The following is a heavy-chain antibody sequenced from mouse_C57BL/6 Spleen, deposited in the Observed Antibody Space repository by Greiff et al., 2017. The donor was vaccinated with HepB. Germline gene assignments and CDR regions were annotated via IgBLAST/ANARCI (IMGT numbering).Heavy chain of an antibody. CDR1: GYSFTDYN. CDR3: ARGGYYDSPLGY. J-gene: IGHJ2*01. V-gene: IGHV1-39*01. CDR2: INPNYGTT. Sequence: EVQLQQSGPELVKPGASVKISCKASGYSFTDYNMNWVKQSNGKSLEWIGVINPNYGTTSYNQKFKGKATLTVDQSSSTAYMQLNSLKAQDSAVYDCARGGYYDSPLGYWGQGTTLTVSS. D-gene: IGHD2-4*01.